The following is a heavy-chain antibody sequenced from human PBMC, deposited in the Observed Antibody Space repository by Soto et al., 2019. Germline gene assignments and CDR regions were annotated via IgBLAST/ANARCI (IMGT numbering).Heavy chain of an antibody. Sequence: QPGGSLRLSCAASGFTFSSYAMTWVRQAPGKGLEWVSAISSSGDSTFHADSVKGRFTISRDNSKDTLYLHMNSLRPDDTAVYYCAKGVSYSFDSALGYWGRGTLVTVSS. V-gene: IGHV3-23*01. CDR1: GFTFSSYA. D-gene: IGHD3-22*01. J-gene: IGHJ4*02. CDR2: ISSSGDST. CDR3: AKGVSYSFDSALGY.